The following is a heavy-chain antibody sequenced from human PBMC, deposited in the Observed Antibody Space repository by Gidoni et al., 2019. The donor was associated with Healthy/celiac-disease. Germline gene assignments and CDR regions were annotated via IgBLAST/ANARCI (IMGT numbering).Heavy chain of an antibody. J-gene: IGHJ5*02. CDR2: ISSYNGNT. CDR3: ARDPHWQLVRPWWFDP. CDR1: GYTFPSYG. V-gene: IGHV1-18*01. Sequence: QVQLVQSGAEVKKPGASVKVSCKASGYTFPSYGISWVRQAPGQGLEWMGWISSYNGNTNYAQKLQGRVTMTTDTSTSTAYMGLRSLRSDDTAVYYCARDPHWQLVRPWWFDPWGQGTLVTVSS. D-gene: IGHD6-6*01.